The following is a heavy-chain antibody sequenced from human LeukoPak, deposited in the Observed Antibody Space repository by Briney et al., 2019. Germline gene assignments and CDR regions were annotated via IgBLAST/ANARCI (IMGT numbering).Heavy chain of an antibody. Sequence: GRSLRLSCAASGFTFSSYAMHWVRQAPGKGLEWVAVISYDGSNKYYADSVKGRFTISRDNSKNTLYLQMNSLRAEDTAVYYCARGGGYDRDWFDPWGQGTLVTVSS. J-gene: IGHJ5*02. D-gene: IGHD5-12*01. CDR2: ISYDGSNK. V-gene: IGHV3-30*14. CDR3: ARGGGYDRDWFDP. CDR1: GFTFSSYA.